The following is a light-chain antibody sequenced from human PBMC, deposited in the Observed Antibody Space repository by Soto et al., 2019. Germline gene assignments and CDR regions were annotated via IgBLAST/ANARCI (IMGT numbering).Light chain of an antibody. CDR2: DAS. CDR1: QSLSSSY. J-gene: IGKJ5*01. V-gene: IGKV3D-20*02. CDR3: QQRSNWPPIT. Sequence: EIVLTQSPATLSLSPGERATLSCGASQSLSSSYLAWYQQKPGLAPRLLIYDASSRATGIPARFSGSGSGTDFTLTISSLEPEDFAVYYCQQRSNWPPITFGQGTRLEIK.